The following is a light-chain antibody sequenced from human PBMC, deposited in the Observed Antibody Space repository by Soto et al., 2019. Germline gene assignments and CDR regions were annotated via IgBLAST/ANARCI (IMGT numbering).Light chain of an antibody. CDR2: DAT. Sequence: EIVLTQSPGTLSLSPGERATLSCRASQSVSSNYLAWYQQKPGQAPRLLIYDATTRATGIPARFNGSGSGTEFTLSISSLQSEDFAVYYCQQYGTSPRTFGQGTKVDIK. V-gene: IGKV3-20*01. CDR3: QQYGTSPRT. CDR1: QSVSSNY. J-gene: IGKJ1*01.